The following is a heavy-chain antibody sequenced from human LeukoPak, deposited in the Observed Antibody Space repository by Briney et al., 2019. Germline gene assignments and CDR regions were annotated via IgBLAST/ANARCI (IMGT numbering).Heavy chain of an antibody. CDR1: GSSFKNYA. CDR2: IISFFGTT. J-gene: IGHJ6*03. Sequence: SVKVSCKVSGSSFKNYAIAWVRQAPGLGLEWMGGIISFFGTTNFAQKFQDRVTITADASASTVHMELNSLRSQDTAVYYCGRIIAGATGVYYMDIWGKGTSVTVSS. D-gene: IGHD1-26*01. CDR3: GRIIAGATGVYYMDI. V-gene: IGHV1-69*13.